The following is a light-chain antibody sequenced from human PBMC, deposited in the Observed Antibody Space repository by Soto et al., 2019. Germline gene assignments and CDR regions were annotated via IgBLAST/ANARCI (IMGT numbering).Light chain of an antibody. Sequence: QSVLTQPRSVSGSPGQSVTISCTGTSSDVGGYNYVSWYQQHPGKAPKLMICDVSKRPSGVPDRFSGSKSGNTASLTIFGLQAEDEADYYCCSYAGSYTFVFGTGTKVTVL. CDR3: CSYAGSYTFV. V-gene: IGLV2-11*01. CDR1: SSDVGGYNY. CDR2: DVS. J-gene: IGLJ1*01.